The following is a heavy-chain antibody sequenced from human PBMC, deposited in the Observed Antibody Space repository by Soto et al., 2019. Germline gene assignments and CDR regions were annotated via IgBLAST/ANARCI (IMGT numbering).Heavy chain of an antibody. CDR1: GFSLSTSGVG. Sequence: QITLKESGPALVKPTQTLTLTCTFSGFSLSTSGVGVGWIRQPPGKALEWLALIYWDDDKRYSPSLKIRLTITKDTSKTQVGRTMTNMDPVDTATYYCARYGSGKGWCDPWGQGTLVTVSS. J-gene: IGHJ5*02. V-gene: IGHV2-5*02. CDR2: IYWDDDK. CDR3: ARYGSGKGWCDP. D-gene: IGHD3-10*01.